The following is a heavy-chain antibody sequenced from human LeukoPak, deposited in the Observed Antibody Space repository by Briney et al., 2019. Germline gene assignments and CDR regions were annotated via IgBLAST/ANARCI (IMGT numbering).Heavy chain of an antibody. D-gene: IGHD2-2*01. Sequence: GGSLRLSCAASGFSFSDSAMTWVRQAPGKGLEWVSGISSSSTRTYYADSVKGRFTISRDNSQNTLYLQMNSLRAEDTAVYFCARRGSTYANWYFDLWGRGSLVAVSS. J-gene: IGHJ2*01. CDR3: ARRGSTYANWYFDL. CDR2: ISSSSTRT. V-gene: IGHV3-23*01. CDR1: GFSFSDSA.